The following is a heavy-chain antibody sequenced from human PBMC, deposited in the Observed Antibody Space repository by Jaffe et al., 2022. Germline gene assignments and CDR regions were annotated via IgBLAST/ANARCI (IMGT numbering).Heavy chain of an antibody. CDR2: IIPIFGTA. CDR3: ASQYYYGSGTPGGESSRYYYYYMDV. CDR1: GGTFSSYA. J-gene: IGHJ6*03. V-gene: IGHV1-69*01. D-gene: IGHD3-10*01. Sequence: QVQLVQSGAEVKKPGSSVKVSCKASGGTFSSYAISWVRQAPGQGLEWMGGIIPIFGTANYAQKFQGRVTITADESTSTAYMELSSLRSEDTAVYYCASQYYYGSGTPGGESSRYYYYYMDVWGKGTTVTVSS.